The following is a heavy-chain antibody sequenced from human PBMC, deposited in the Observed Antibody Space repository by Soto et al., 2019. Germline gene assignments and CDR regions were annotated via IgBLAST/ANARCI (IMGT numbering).Heavy chain of an antibody. CDR2: INSDGSST. D-gene: IGHD6-13*01. CDR3: ARGVGSSSAWIDP. V-gene: IGHV3-74*01. J-gene: IGHJ5*02. CDR1: GFSFSHYW. Sequence: EVQLVESGGGLVQPGGFLRLSCAASGFSFSHYWMHWVRQAPGKGLVWVSRINSDGSSTNHADSVKGRFTISRDNAKNTLFLQMNRLRADDTAVYFCARGVGSSSAWIDPWGQGTLVTVSS.